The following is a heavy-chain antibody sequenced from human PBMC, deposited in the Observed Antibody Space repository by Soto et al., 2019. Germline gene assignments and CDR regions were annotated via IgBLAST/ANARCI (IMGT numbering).Heavy chain of an antibody. V-gene: IGHV4-59*12. Sequence: PSETLSLTCTVSGGSIIGFYWSWMRQPPGKGLEWIGYIFYAGTTLYTPSLKSRFTISRDNVNDTLYLQMNNLRAEDSGLYYCTRGPRPISTGTGAYWGQGTQVTVSS. CDR1: GGSIIGFY. CDR3: TRGPRPISTGTGAY. CDR2: IFYAGTT. J-gene: IGHJ4*02. D-gene: IGHD3-10*01.